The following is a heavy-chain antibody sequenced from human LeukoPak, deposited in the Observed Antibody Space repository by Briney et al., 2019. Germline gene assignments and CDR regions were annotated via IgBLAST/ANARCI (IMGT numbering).Heavy chain of an antibody. CDR2: IYYSGST. J-gene: IGHJ3*02. D-gene: IGHD3-10*01. CDR3: ARASYYYGSGFAFDI. Sequence: SETLSLTCTVSGGSISSYYWSWIRQPPGKGLEWIGYIYYSGSTNYNPSLKSRVTISVDTSKNQFSLKLSSATAADTAVYYCARASYYYGSGFAFDIWGQGTMVTVSS. V-gene: IGHV4-59*12. CDR1: GGSISSYY.